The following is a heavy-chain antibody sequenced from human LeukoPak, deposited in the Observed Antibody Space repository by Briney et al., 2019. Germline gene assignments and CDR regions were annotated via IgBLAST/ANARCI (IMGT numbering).Heavy chain of an antibody. CDR1: RGSVSSSTYY. Sequence: SETLSLTCTVSRGSVSSSTYYWSWVRQPPGKGLEWIASIYYTGSTYYNPSLKSRVTISLDMSKNEFFLTMTSVTAADTAVYFCTGEKNGSPHYWGQGTQVTVSS. CDR3: TGEKNGSPHY. D-gene: IGHD2-8*01. V-gene: IGHV4-39*07. J-gene: IGHJ4*02. CDR2: IYYTGST.